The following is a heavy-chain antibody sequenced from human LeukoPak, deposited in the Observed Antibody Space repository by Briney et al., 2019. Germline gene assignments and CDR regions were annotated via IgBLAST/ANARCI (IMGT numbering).Heavy chain of an antibody. CDR1: GYTFTSYG. J-gene: IGHJ6*02. Sequence: ASVKVSCKASGYTFTSYGISWVRQAPGQGLEWMGWISAYNGNTNYAQKLQGRVTVTTDTSTSTAYMELRSLRSDDTAVYYCAKALKYYYDGMDVWGQGTTVTVSS. CDR2: ISAYNGNT. CDR3: AKALKYYYDGMDV. V-gene: IGHV1-18*01.